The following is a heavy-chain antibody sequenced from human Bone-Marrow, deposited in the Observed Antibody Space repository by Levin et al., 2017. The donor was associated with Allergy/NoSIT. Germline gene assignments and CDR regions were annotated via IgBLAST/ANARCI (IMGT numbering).Heavy chain of an antibody. V-gene: IGHV5-51*01. Sequence: GESLKISCQGSGYSFHSFWIGWMRQMPGKGLEWMGIIYPTDSETIYSPSFQGHVTMSIDWTIATAYLQWSSLRASDTAIYYCASQLLPDNEAFDLWGQGTMVTVSS. D-gene: IGHD3-22*01. CDR3: ASQLLPDNEAFDL. CDR1: GYSFHSFW. J-gene: IGHJ3*01. CDR2: IYPTDSET.